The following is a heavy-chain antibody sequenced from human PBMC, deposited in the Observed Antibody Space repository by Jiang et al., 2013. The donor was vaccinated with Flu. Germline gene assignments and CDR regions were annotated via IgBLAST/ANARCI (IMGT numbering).Heavy chain of an antibody. CDR1: GDSVSSNSAA. CDR2: TYYRSKWYN. J-gene: IGHJ6*02. V-gene: IGHV6-1*01. Sequence: SGDSVSSNSAAWNWIRQSPSRGLEWLGRTYYRSKWYNDYAVSVKSRITINPDTSKNQFSLQLNSVTPEDTAVYYCARHYYDFWSGYPRGMDVWGQGTTVTVSS. CDR3: ARHYYDFWSGYPRGMDV. D-gene: IGHD3-3*01.